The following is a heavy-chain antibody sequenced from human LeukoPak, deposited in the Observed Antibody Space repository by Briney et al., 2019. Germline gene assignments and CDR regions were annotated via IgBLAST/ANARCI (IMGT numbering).Heavy chain of an antibody. V-gene: IGHV3-23*01. CDR1: DFTFSSYA. Sequence: GSLRLSCAASDFTFSSYAMNWVRQAPGKGPEWVSAISGSDDSTYYADSVKGRFTISRDNSKNTLSLQMNSLRVEDTAVYYCICEHQLLSWFDPWGQGTLVTVSS. J-gene: IGHJ5*02. CDR2: ISGSDDST. CDR3: ICEHQLLSWFDP. D-gene: IGHD1-1*01.